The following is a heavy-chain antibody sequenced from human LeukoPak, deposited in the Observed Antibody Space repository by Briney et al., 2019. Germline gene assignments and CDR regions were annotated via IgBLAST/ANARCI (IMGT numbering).Heavy chain of an antibody. J-gene: IGHJ5*02. CDR2: IYTSGST. D-gene: IGHD2-2*01. CDR3: ARERRYQLLP. Sequence: SETLSLTCTVSGDSINSYYWSWIRQPAGKGLEWIGRIYTSGSTNYNPSLKSRVTISVDTSKNQFSLKLSSVTAADTAVYYCARERRYQLLPWGQGTLVTVSS. V-gene: IGHV4-4*07. CDR1: GDSINSYY.